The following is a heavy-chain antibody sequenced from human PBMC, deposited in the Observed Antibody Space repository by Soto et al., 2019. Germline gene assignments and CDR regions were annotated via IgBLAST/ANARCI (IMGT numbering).Heavy chain of an antibody. CDR1: GFTFSTYS. V-gene: IGHV3-21*01. CDR2: ISSSSGYI. Sequence: EVQLVESGGGLVKPGGSLRLSCAASGFTFSTYSMNWVRQAPGKGLEWVSSISSSSGYIYYADSVKGRFTISRDDAKNSLSLQMNSLRAEDTAVYYCARVRSYSYGQGYGMDVWDQGTTVNVSS. J-gene: IGHJ6*02. D-gene: IGHD5-18*01. CDR3: ARVRSYSYGQGYGMDV.